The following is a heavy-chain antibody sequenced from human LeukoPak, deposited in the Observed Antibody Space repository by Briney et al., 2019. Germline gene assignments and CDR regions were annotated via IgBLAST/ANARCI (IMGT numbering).Heavy chain of an antibody. CDR2: IGYDGINK. D-gene: IGHD1-14*01. J-gene: IGHJ6*03. V-gene: IGHV3-30*02. CDR3: ATTDNYYYYMDI. Sequence: GGSLRLSCAASGFTFSSYGMHWVRQAPGKGLEWVAFIGYDGINKYYADSVKGRFTISRDNSKNTLLLQMNSLKVEDTAVYSCATTDNYYYYMDIWGKGTTVTVSS. CDR1: GFTFSSYG.